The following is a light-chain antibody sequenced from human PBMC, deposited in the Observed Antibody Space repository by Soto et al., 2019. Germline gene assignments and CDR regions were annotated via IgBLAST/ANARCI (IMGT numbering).Light chain of an antibody. CDR1: QSISTY. V-gene: IGKV1-39*01. J-gene: IGKJ1*01. Sequence: DIQMTQSPPSLSASVGDTITITCRASQSISTYLDWYQVTPGKAPKVLIYAASTLQAGVPSRFSGSGSGTDFTLTINSLQPEDFATYYYQQNYNHPPWTFGQGTKVEIK. CDR2: AAS. CDR3: QQNYNHPPWT.